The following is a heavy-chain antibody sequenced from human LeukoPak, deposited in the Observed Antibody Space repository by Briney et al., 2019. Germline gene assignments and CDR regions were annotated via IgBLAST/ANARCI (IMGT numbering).Heavy chain of an antibody. V-gene: IGHV3-30-3*01. D-gene: IGHD3-22*01. CDR3: ARSQYYYDSSGPHSPFDY. CDR1: GFTFSSYA. CDR2: ISYDGSNK. J-gene: IGHJ4*02. Sequence: GGSLRLSCAASGFTFSSYAMHWVRQAPGKGLEWVAVISYDGSNKYYADSVKGRFTISRDNSKNTLYLQMNSLRAEDTAVYYCARSQYYYDSSGPHSPFDYWGQGTLVTVSP.